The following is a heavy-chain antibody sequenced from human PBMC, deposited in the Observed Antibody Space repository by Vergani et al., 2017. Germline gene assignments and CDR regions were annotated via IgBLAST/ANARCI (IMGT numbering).Heavy chain of an antibody. Sequence: QVQLVQSGAEVKKPGSSVKVSCKASGGTFSSYAISWVRQAPGQGLEWMGGIIPIFGTANYAQKFQGRVTITADESTGTAYMELSSLRSEDTAVYYCARDSSPYYYDSSGYFSGGGCAFDIWGQGTMVTVSS. J-gene: IGHJ3*02. CDR3: ARDSSPYYYDSSGYFSGGGCAFDI. V-gene: IGHV1-69*01. D-gene: IGHD3-22*01. CDR1: GGTFSSYA. CDR2: IIPIFGTA.